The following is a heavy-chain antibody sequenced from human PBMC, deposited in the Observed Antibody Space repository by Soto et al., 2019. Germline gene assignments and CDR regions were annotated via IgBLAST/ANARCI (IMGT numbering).Heavy chain of an antibody. D-gene: IGHD4-17*01. V-gene: IGHV1-3*01. J-gene: IGHJ4*02. Sequence: GASVKVSCKASGYTFTSYAMHWVRQAPGQRLEWMGWINAGNGNTKYSQKFQGRVTITRDTSASTAYMELSSLRSEDTAVYYCARVTTECGDYAVGYFDYWGQGTLVTVSS. CDR1: GYTFTSYA. CDR3: ARVTTECGDYAVGYFDY. CDR2: INAGNGNT.